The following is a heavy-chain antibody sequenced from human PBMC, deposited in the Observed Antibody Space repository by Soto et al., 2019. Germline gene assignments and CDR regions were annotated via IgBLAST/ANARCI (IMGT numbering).Heavy chain of an antibody. V-gene: IGHV3-66*01. D-gene: IGHD3-16*02. CDR3: ARVIKRYYMDV. CDR2: IYSGGST. CDR1: GFTVSSNY. J-gene: IGHJ6*03. Sequence: EVQLVESGGGLVQPGGSLRLSCAASGFTVSSNYMSWVRQAPGKGLEWVSVIYSGGSTYYADSVKGRFTISRDNSKNTLYLQMNILRAEDTAVYYCARVIKRYYMDVWGKGTTVTVSS.